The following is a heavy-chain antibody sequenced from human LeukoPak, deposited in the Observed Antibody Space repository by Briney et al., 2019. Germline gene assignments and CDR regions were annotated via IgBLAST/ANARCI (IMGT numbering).Heavy chain of an antibody. Sequence: SETLSLTCTVSGGSVSSSNYYWSWIRQPPGKGLEWIGYVHYSGNINYNPSLKSRVTISIDTSNNQFSLKLNSVTAADTAVYYCALDTSGWSDDSFDIWGPGTTVSVS. CDR2: VHYSGNI. V-gene: IGHV4-61*01. CDR1: GGSVSSSNYY. J-gene: IGHJ3*02. CDR3: ALDTSGWSDDSFDI. D-gene: IGHD6-19*01.